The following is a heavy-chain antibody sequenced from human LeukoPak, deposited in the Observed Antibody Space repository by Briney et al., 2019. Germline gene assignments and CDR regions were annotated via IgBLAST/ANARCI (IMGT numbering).Heavy chain of an antibody. CDR3: ATGQLYYDFLNGGAQYYFDY. J-gene: IGHJ4*02. D-gene: IGHD3-9*01. Sequence: GGSLRLSCAASGFTFSSYGMHWVRQAPGKGLEWVAFIRYDGSNKYYADSVKGRFTISRDNSKNTLYLQMNSLRAEDTAVYYCATGQLYYDFLNGGAQYYFDYWGQGTLVTVSS. CDR1: GFTFSSYG. CDR2: IRYDGSNK. V-gene: IGHV3-30*02.